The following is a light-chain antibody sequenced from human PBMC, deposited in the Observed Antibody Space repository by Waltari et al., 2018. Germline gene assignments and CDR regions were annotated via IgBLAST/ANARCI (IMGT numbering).Light chain of an antibody. J-gene: IGLJ3*02. CDR3: CSYAGNTVWV. CDR2: EGT. V-gene: IGLV2-23*01. Sequence: QSALTQPASVSGSPGQSITISCTGTTSTFGSYALVSWYQQHPDKAPKLMVYEGTKRPPGISTRCSAAKSGNTASLTISGLQAEDEADYYCCSYAGNTVWVFGGGTKLTVL. CDR1: TSTFGSYAL.